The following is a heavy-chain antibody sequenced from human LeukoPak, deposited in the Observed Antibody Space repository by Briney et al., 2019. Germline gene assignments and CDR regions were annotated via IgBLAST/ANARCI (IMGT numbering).Heavy chain of an antibody. J-gene: IGHJ6*02. CDR3: ARTSRHFYGSGTNLTPWPAGMDV. V-gene: IGHV1-46*01. D-gene: IGHD3-10*01. Sequence: GASVKVSCKASGYTFTSYYMHWVRQAPGQGLEWMGIINPSGGSTSYAQKFQGRVTMTRDMSTSTVYMELSSLRSGDTAVYYCARTSRHFYGSGTNLTPWPAGMDVWGQGTTVTVSS. CDR1: GYTFTSYY. CDR2: INPSGGST.